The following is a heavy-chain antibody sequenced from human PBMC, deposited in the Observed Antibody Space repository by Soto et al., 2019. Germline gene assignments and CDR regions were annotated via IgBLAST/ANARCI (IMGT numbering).Heavy chain of an antibody. D-gene: IGHD2-15*01. CDR1: GFTFTSFA. CDR3: ARDRGRYCSGGSCYPPFDY. V-gene: IGHV3-7*05. J-gene: IGHJ4*02. Sequence: GGSLRLSCAASGFTFTSFAMSWVRQAPGKGLEWVANIKQDGSEKYYVDSVKGRFTISRDNAKNSLYLQMNSLRAEDTAVYYCARDRGRYCSGGSCYPPFDYWGQGTLVTVSS. CDR2: IKQDGSEK.